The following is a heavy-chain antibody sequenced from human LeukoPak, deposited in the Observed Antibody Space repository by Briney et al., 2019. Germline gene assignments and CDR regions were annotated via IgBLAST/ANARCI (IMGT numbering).Heavy chain of an antibody. CDR2: IIPIFGTA. D-gene: IGHD1-26*01. J-gene: IGHJ4*02. V-gene: IGHV1-69*13. CDR3: ARDREREPMDY. CDR1: GGTFSSYA. Sequence: SVKVSCKASGGTFSSYAISWVRQAPGQGLEWMGGIIPIFGTANYARKFQGRVTITADESTSAAYMELSSLRSEDTAVYYCARDREREPMDYWGQGTLVTVSS.